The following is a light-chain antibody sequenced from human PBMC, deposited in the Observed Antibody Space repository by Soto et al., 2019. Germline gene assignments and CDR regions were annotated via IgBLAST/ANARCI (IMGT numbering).Light chain of an antibody. CDR1: SSNIGAGYD. CDR3: QSYDSSLTAVL. J-gene: IGLJ2*01. Sequence: QPVLRQPPSVSGAPGQRVTISCTGSSSNIGAGYDVHWYQQFPGTAPKLLIYGNNNRPSGAPVRFSGSKSGTSASLAITGLQTDDEADYYCQSYDSSLTAVLFGGGTKLTVL. CDR2: GNN. V-gene: IGLV1-40*01.